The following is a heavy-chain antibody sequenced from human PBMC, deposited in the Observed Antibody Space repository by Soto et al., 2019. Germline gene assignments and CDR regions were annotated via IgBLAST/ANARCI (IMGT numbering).Heavy chain of an antibody. V-gene: IGHV1-2*02. CDR1: GYTFTGYF. J-gene: IGHJ5*02. D-gene: IGHD3-3*01. CDR3: ARGGGTILAPLP. Sequence: GASVKVSCKASGYTFTGYFMHWVRQAPGQGLEWMGWINTNSGATKYAHKFQGRVTMTRDTSISTAYMELSGLTSDDTAVYFCARGGGTILAPLPWGQGTLVTSPQ. CDR2: INTNSGAT.